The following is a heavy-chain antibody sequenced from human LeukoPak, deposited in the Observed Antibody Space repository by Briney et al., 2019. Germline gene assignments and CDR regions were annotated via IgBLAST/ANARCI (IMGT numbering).Heavy chain of an antibody. J-gene: IGHJ6*03. CDR3: TRNGDTGMVGGYYYYMDV. CDR1: GFTFDDYT. Sequence: QTGGSLRLSCAASGFTFDDYTMHGVRQAPGKGLEGVSLISWDGGSTYYADSVKGRFSISRDNAKNSLYLQMNTLRAEDTAVYYCTRNGDTGMVGGYYYYMDVWGKGTTVTVSS. CDR2: ISWDGGST. V-gene: IGHV3-43*01. D-gene: IGHD5-18*01.